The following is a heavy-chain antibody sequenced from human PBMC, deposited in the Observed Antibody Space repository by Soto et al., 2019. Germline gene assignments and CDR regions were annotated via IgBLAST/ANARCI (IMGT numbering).Heavy chain of an antibody. CDR1: GGSISSSSYY. CDR3: ASTAGCGGDCYSAGWFDP. CDR2: IYYSGST. D-gene: IGHD2-21*02. Sequence: PSETLSLTCTVSGGSISSSSYYWGWIRQPPGKGLEWIGSIYYSGSTYYNPSLKSRVTISVDTSKNQFSLKLSSVPAADTAVYYCASTAGCGGDCYSAGWFDPWGQGTLVTVSS. J-gene: IGHJ5*02. V-gene: IGHV4-39*01.